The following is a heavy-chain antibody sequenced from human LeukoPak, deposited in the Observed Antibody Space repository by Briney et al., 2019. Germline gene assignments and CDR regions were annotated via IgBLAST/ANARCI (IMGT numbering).Heavy chain of an antibody. CDR3: ARASHDYGDYSHFDY. CDR1: GGSISSYY. CDR2: IYISGST. Sequence: ASETLSLTCTVSGGSISSYYWSWIRQPAGKGLEWIGRIYISGSTNYNPSLKSRVTMSVDTSKNQFSLKLSSVTAADTAVYYCARASHDYGDYSHFDYWGQGTLVTVSS. J-gene: IGHJ4*02. D-gene: IGHD4-17*01. V-gene: IGHV4-4*07.